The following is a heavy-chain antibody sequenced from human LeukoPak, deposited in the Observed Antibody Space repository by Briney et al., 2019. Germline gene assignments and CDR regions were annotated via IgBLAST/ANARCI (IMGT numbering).Heavy chain of an antibody. CDR2: INHSGST. D-gene: IGHD3-22*01. Sequence: SQTMSLTSVVYARSFSGYYWSWIRQLPGKGLEWIGEINHSGSTNYNPSLKSRISISVDTSKSQSSLKLSSVTAADTAVYYCARTIVVVRRFDYWGQGTLVTVSS. CDR1: ARSFSGYY. V-gene: IGHV4-34*01. J-gene: IGHJ4*02. CDR3: ARTIVVVRRFDY.